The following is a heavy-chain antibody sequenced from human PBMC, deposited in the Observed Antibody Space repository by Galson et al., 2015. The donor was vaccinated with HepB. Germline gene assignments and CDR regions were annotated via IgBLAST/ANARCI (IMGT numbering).Heavy chain of an antibody. CDR2: ISSGSSTI. CDR3: ARGYYDSSGSLAFAVDY. Sequence: SLRLSCAASGFTFSIYSMNWVRQAPGKGLEWVSYISSGSSTIYYADSVMGRFTISRDNAKNSLYLQMNSLRAEDTAVYYCARGYYDSSGSLAFAVDYWGQGTLVTVSS. D-gene: IGHD3-22*01. CDR1: GFTFSIYS. V-gene: IGHV3-48*01. J-gene: IGHJ4*02.